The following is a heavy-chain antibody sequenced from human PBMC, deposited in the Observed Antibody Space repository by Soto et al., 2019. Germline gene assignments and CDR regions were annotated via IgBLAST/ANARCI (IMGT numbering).Heavy chain of an antibody. Sequence: SETLSLTCTVSGGSISSVGYYWSWIRQHPGKGLEWIGYIYYSGGTYYNPSLKSRVTISVDTSKNQFSLKLSSVTAADTAVYYCASRYYYGSGSRSGPFDYWGQGTLVTVSS. CDR3: ASRYYYGSGSRSGPFDY. V-gene: IGHV4-31*03. CDR2: IYYSGGT. D-gene: IGHD3-10*01. CDR1: GGSISSVGYY. J-gene: IGHJ4*02.